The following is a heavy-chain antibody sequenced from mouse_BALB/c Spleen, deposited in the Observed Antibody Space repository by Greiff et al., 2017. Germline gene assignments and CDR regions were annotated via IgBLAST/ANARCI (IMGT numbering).Heavy chain of an antibody. Sequence: EVQLVESGGGLVKPGGSLKLSCAASGFTFSSYAMSWVRQTPEKRLEWVASISSGGSTYYPDSVKGRFTISRDNARNILYLQMSSLRSEDTAMYYCARGGVPSMDYWGQGTSVTVSS. J-gene: IGHJ4*01. V-gene: IGHV5-6-5*01. CDR1: GFTFSSYA. D-gene: IGHD2-14*01. CDR3: ARGGVPSMDY. CDR2: ISSGGST.